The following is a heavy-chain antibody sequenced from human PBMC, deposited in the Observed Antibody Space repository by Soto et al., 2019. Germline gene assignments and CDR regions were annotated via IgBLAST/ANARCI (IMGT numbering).Heavy chain of an antibody. Sequence: GGSLRLSCAASGFTFSSYSMNWVRQAPGKGLEWVSSISSSSSYIYYADSVKGRFTISRDNAKNSLYLQMNSLRADDTAVYYCARAGGYGRTTANPRAYDMDGWGQGTTVTVSS. CDR1: GFTFSSYS. J-gene: IGHJ6*02. D-gene: IGHD5-18*01. CDR3: ARAGGYGRTTANPRAYDMDG. V-gene: IGHV3-21*01. CDR2: ISSSSSYI.